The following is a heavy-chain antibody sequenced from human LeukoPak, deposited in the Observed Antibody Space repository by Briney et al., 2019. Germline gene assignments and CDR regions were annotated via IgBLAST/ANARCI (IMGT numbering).Heavy chain of an antibody. CDR1: GYTFTGYY. D-gene: IGHD6-19*01. CDR3: ARGLPVAALNWFDP. Sequence: ASVKVSCKASGYTFTGYYMHWVRQAPGQGLEWMGWINLNSGGTNYAQKFQGRVTMTRDTSISTAYMELSRLRSDDTAVYYCARGLPVAALNWFDPWGQGTLVTVSS. J-gene: IGHJ5*02. CDR2: INLNSGGT. V-gene: IGHV1-2*02.